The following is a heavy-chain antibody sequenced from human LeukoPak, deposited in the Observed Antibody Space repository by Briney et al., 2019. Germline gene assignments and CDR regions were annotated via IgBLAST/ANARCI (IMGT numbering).Heavy chain of an antibody. J-gene: IGHJ4*02. V-gene: IGHV4-61*02. CDR3: ARVLYYDYVWGSYRLHYFDY. CDR1: GGSISSGSYD. Sequence: SETLSLTCTVSGGSISSGSYDWGWIRQPAGKGLEWIGRIYTSGSTNYNPSLKSRVTISVDTSKNQFSLKLSSVTAADTAVYYCARVLYYDYVWGSYRLHYFDYWGQGTLVTVSS. D-gene: IGHD3-16*02. CDR2: IYTSGST.